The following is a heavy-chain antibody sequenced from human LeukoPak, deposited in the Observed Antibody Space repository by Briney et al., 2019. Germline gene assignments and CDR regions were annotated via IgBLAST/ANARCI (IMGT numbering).Heavy chain of an antibody. V-gene: IGHV3-33*06. CDR3: AKDGGSYYSFDY. D-gene: IGHD1-26*01. CDR1: GFTFSSYG. J-gene: IGHJ4*02. Sequence: GGSLRLSCAASGFTFSSYGMHWVRQAPGKGLEWVAVIWYGGSNKYYADSVKGRFTISRDNSKNTLYLQMNSLRAEDTAVYYCAKDGGSYYSFDYWGQGTLVTVSS. CDR2: IWYGGSNK.